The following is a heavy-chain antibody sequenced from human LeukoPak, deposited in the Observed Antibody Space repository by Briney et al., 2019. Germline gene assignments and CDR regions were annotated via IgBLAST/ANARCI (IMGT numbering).Heavy chain of an antibody. J-gene: IGHJ6*03. D-gene: IGHD2-2*02. CDR2: IYPGDSDT. CDR3: ARLMVVPAAITGYYMDV. CDR1: GYSFTSYW. V-gene: IGHV5-51*01. Sequence: GESLKISWKGSGYSFTSYWIGWVRQMPGKGLEWMGIIYPGDSDTRYSPSFQGQVTISADKSISTAYLQWSSLKASDTAMYYCARLMVVPAAITGYYMDVWGKGTTVTVSS.